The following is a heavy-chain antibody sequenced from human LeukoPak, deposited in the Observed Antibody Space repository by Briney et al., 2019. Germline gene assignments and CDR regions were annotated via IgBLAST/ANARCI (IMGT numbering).Heavy chain of an antibody. J-gene: IGHJ2*01. CDR2: IWYDGSNK. CDR1: GFTFSSYG. CDR3: AKDGGSSYGGPSYFDL. Sequence: PGGSLRLSCAASGFTFSSYGMHWVRQAPGKGLEWVAVIWYDGSNKYYADSVKGRFTISWDNSKNTLYLHMNSLRAEDTAIYYCAKDGGSSYGGPSYFDLWGRGTLVTVSS. D-gene: IGHD5-18*01. V-gene: IGHV3-33*06.